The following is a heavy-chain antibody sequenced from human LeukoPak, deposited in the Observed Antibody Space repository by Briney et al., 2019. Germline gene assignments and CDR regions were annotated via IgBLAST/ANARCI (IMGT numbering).Heavy chain of an antibody. Sequence: PGGSLRLSCAASGFTFSSDSMNWVRQAPGKRLESVSSISSNSRSIYYADSVKGRFTVSRDNAENSLYLQMNSLRAEDTAVYYCARSLTGDLDWFDPWGRGTLVAVSS. CDR1: GFTFSSDS. J-gene: IGHJ5*02. CDR3: ARSLTGDLDWFDP. D-gene: IGHD7-27*01. V-gene: IGHV3-21*01. CDR2: ISSNSRSI.